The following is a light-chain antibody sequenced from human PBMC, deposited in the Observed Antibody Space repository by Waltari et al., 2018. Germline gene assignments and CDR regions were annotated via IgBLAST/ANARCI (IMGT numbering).Light chain of an antibody. J-gene: IGLJ2*01. Sequence: QSALTQEASVSGTVGQKVTLSCSGNNNNLGTYTVGWNQQISHGTPKPVMFGNSLPSGIPDRFSASKSGTTASLTISGLQPEDEAQYYCSTWDYSLSGLVFGGGTKLTVL. CDR3: STWDYSLSGLV. CDR2: GNS. CDR1: NNNLGTYT. V-gene: IGLV1-44*01.